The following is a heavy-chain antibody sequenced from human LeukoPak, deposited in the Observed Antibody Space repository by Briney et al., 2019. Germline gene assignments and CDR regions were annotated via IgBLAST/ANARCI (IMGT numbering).Heavy chain of an antibody. CDR2: IYYTGST. D-gene: IGHD2-2*01. Sequence: SETLSLTRTVSGDSLNSYYWSWIRQPPGKGLEWIGYIYYTGSTNYNPSLKSRVTISVDTSKNQFSLKLSSVTAADTAAYYCARDLRGSSCYDYWGQGTLVTVSS. CDR3: ARDLRGSSCYDY. V-gene: IGHV4-59*01. J-gene: IGHJ4*02. CDR1: GDSLNSYY.